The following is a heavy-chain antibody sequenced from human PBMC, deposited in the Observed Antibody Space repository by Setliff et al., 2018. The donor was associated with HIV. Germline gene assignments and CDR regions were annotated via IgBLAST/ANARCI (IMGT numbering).Heavy chain of an antibody. Sequence: SETLSLTCTVSGGSISGYYWSWIRQPPGKGLEWIGYIYTSGNANYNPSLKNRVTISVDTSKNTFSLKLSSVAAADTAVYYCAICGGDCYSLDYWGQGTLVTVSS. CDR3: AICGGDCYSLDY. CDR2: IYTSGNA. V-gene: IGHV4-4*08. CDR1: GGSISGYY. D-gene: IGHD2-21*02. J-gene: IGHJ4*02.